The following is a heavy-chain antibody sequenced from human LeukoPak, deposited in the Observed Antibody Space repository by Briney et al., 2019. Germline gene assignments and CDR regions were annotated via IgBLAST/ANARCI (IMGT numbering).Heavy chain of an antibody. CDR2: IWYEGSNK. Sequence: GGSLRLSCAASGFTFSSYGMHWVRQAPGKGREWGAVIWYEGSNKYYADSVKGRFTSSRDNSKNTVYLQMNRLRAEDTAVYYCAKETRAYCGGDCPFDYWGQGTLVTVSS. CDR3: AKETRAYCGGDCPFDY. D-gene: IGHD2-21*02. J-gene: IGHJ4*02. CDR1: GFTFSSYG. V-gene: IGHV3-33*06.